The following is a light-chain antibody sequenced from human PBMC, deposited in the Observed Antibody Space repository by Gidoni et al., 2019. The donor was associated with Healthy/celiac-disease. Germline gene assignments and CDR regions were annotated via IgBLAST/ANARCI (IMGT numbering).Light chain of an antibody. V-gene: IGKV1-33*01. CDR2: DAS. CDR1: QDISNY. CDR3: QQYDNLPLT. Sequence: IQMTQSPSSLSASVGDRVTITCQASQDISNYLNWYQQKPGQAPKLLIYDASKLETGVPSRFSGSGSGTDFTFTISSLQPEDIATYYCQQYDNLPLTFGGGTKVEIK. J-gene: IGKJ4*01.